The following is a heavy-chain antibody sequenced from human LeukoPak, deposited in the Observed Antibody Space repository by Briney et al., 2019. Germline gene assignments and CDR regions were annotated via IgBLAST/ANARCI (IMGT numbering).Heavy chain of an antibody. D-gene: IGHD2-15*01. Sequence: ASVKVSCKASGYTFTSYGISWVRQAPGQGLEWMGWISAYNGNTNYAQKLQGRVTMTTDTSTSTAYMELRSLRSDDTAVYYRARDRYCSGGSCPRAAGWFDPWGQGTLVTVSS. J-gene: IGHJ5*02. CDR2: ISAYNGNT. CDR3: ARDRYCSGGSCPRAAGWFDP. V-gene: IGHV1-18*04. CDR1: GYTFTSYG.